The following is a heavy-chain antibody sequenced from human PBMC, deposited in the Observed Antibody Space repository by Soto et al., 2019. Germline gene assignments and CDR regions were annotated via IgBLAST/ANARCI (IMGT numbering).Heavy chain of an antibody. D-gene: IGHD3-22*01. Sequence: EVQLVESGGVVVQPGGSLRLSCAASGFTFDDYTMHWVRQAPGKGLEWVSLISWDGGSTYYADSVKGRFTISRDNSKNSLYLQMNSLRTEDTALYYCAKDGDLGIIYDSSGSWFDPWGQGTLVTVSS. CDR2: ISWDGGST. CDR1: GFTFDDYT. V-gene: IGHV3-43*01. J-gene: IGHJ5*02. CDR3: AKDGDLGIIYDSSGSWFDP.